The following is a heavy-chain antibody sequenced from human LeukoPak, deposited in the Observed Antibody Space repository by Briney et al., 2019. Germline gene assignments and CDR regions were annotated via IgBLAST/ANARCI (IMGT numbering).Heavy chain of an antibody. CDR1: GFIFSSYA. V-gene: IGHV3-23*01. Sequence: GGSLRLSCAASGFIFSSYAMSWVPQAPGKGLEWVSTNSGCGGSTYYADSVKGRFTISRDNSKNTVYLQKNSLRAEDTAVYYCAKGRSCINDVCHGVFDYWGEGTLVTVSS. CDR3: AKGRSCINDVCHGVFDY. CDR2: NSGCGGST. J-gene: IGHJ4*02. D-gene: IGHD2-8*01.